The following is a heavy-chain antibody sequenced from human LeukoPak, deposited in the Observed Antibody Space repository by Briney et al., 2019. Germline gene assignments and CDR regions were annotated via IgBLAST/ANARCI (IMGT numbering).Heavy chain of an antibody. CDR2: IYYSGST. J-gene: IGHJ3*02. D-gene: IGHD3-3*01. CDR1: GGSISSYY. CDR3: ARVLSGGSAQIFGVVIGAFDI. V-gene: IGHV4-59*01. Sequence: PSETLSLTCTVSGGSISSYYWSWIRQPPGKGLEWIGYIYYSGSTNYNPSLKSRVTISVDTSKNQFSLKLSSVTAADTAVYYCARVLSGGSAQIFGVVIGAFDIWGQGTMVTVSS.